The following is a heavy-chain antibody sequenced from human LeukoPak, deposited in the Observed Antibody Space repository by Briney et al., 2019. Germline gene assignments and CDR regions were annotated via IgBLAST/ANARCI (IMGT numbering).Heavy chain of an antibody. D-gene: IGHD2-15*01. V-gene: IGHV1-24*01. CDR1: GYSLNELS. Sequence: ASVKVSCKVSGYSLNELSMHWLRQAPGKGLEWMGGFDPEDGETIYAQKFQGRVTMTEDTSTDTAYMELSSLRSEATAVYYCATDRSCPDSGGSGYSEVYWGQGTLVTVSS. CDR3: ATDRSCPDSGGSGYSEVY. CDR2: FDPEDGET. J-gene: IGHJ4*02.